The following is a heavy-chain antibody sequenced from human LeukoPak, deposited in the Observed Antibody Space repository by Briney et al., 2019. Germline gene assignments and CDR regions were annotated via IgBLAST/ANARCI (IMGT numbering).Heavy chain of an antibody. Sequence: GGSLRLSCAASGFTVSSNFMSWVRQAPGKGLEWVSVIFSGGTIYYADSVKGRFTISRDNSKNTLYLQMNSLRAEDTAVYYCAKVRLYYDSSGYYYAGGYFDYWGQGTLVTVSS. J-gene: IGHJ4*02. V-gene: IGHV3-66*01. CDR2: IFSGGTI. CDR1: GFTVSSNF. CDR3: AKVRLYYDSSGYYYAGGYFDY. D-gene: IGHD3-22*01.